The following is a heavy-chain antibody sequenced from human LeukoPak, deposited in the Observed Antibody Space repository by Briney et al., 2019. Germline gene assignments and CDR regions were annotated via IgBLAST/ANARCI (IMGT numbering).Heavy chain of an antibody. V-gene: IGHV3-21*01. CDR1: GFTFSSYS. CDR3: AREWLELEIGFDY. CDR2: ISSSSSYI. J-gene: IGHJ4*02. D-gene: IGHD5-24*01. Sequence: PGGSLRLSCAASGFTFSSYSMNWVRQAPGKGLEWVSSISSSSSYIYYADSVKGRFTISRDNAKNSLYLQMNSLRAEDTAVYYCAREWLELEIGFDYWGQGTLVTVSS.